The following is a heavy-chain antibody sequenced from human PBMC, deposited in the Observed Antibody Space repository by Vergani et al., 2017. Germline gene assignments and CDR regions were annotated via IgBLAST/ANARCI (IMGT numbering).Heavy chain of an antibody. D-gene: IGHD3-10*01. Sequence: QVQLQESGPGLLKPSQTLSLNCTVSGGSVSSGSYYWSWIRQPAGKGLEWIGRIYLSWSTNYSPSLESRVTISIHPSKDQVSLQLNAVTAADTAVYYCARSFHGAGRPFDYWGQGTLVTVSS. CDR3: ARSFHGAGRPFDY. CDR1: GGSVSSGSYY. J-gene: IGHJ4*02. CDR2: IYLSWST. V-gene: IGHV4-61*02.